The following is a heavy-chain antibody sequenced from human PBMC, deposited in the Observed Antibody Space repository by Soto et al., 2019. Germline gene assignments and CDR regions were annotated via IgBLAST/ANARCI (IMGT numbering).Heavy chain of an antibody. V-gene: IGHV3-21*01. J-gene: IGHJ4*02. CDR1: GFTFISYS. Sequence: PGGSLRLSCAASGFTFISYSMNWVRQAPGKGLEWVSSISSSSYIYYADSVKGRFTISRDNAKNSLYLQMNSLRAEDTAVYYCAREGYKDTALDYWGQGTLVTVSS. CDR3: AREGYKDTALDY. CDR2: ISSSSYI. D-gene: IGHD5-18*01.